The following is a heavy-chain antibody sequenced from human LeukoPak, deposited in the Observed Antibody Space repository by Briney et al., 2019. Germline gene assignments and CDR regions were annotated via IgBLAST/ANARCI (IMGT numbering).Heavy chain of an antibody. V-gene: IGHV1-2*02. D-gene: IGHD3-10*01. CDR1: GYTFTGYY. J-gene: IGHJ4*02. CDR2: INPNSGDT. CDR3: ARNRECDC. Sequence: ASVKVSCKASGYTFTGYYMHWVRQGPGQGLEWMGWINPNSGDTRYAQKFQGRVTMTRDTSISTVYMELISLRSDDTAVYYCARNRECDCWGQGTLVTVSS.